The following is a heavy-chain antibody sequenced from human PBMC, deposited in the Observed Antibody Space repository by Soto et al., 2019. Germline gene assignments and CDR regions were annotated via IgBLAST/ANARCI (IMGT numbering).Heavy chain of an antibody. D-gene: IGHD3-3*01. J-gene: IGHJ4*02. V-gene: IGHV4-30-4*01. CDR3: ARAYLLGGFLEWFDY. CDR2: IYYSGST. Sequence: SETLSLTCTVTGGSISSGDYYWSWIRQPPGKGLEWIGYIYYSGSTYYNPSLKSRVTISVDTSKNQFSLKLSSVTAADTAVYYCARAYLLGGFLEWFDYWGQGTLVTVSS. CDR1: GGSISSGDYY.